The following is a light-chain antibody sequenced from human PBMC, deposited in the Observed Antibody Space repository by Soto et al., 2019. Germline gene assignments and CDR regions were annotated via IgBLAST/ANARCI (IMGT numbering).Light chain of an antibody. Sequence: QSVLTQPASVSGSPGQSITISCTGTSSDVGAFNYVSWYQQHPGKAPKLIIYDVTNRPSGVSYRFSGSKSGNTASLTISGLQAEGEAYYYCNSYTSSGTYVFGTGTKVTVL. J-gene: IGLJ1*01. CDR1: SSDVGAFNY. CDR3: NSYTSSGTYV. V-gene: IGLV2-14*03. CDR2: DVT.